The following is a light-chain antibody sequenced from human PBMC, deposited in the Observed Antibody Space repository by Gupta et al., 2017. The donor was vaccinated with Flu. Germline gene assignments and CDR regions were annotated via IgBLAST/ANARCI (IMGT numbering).Light chain of an antibody. CDR1: SSDVGGYSY. CDR3: SSYTSSGTLV. Sequence: STTISCTGTSSDVGGYSYVSWYQQHPGKAPKLMIYDVTNRPAGVSHRFSGSKSGNTAFLSISERQAEDEADYYCSSYTSSGTLVIGGGTKLTVL. CDR2: DVT. J-gene: IGLJ2*01. V-gene: IGLV2-14*03.